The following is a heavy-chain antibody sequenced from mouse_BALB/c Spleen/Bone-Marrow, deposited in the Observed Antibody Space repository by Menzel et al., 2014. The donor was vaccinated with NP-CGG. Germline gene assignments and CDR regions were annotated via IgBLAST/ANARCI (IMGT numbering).Heavy chain of an antibody. V-gene: IGHV4-1*02. CDR1: GFDFSRYW. J-gene: IGHJ3*01. D-gene: IGHD1-2*01. CDR2: INPDSSTI. CDR3: ASLHYYGFLAY. Sequence: EVKLVESGGGLVKPGGSLKLSCAASGFDFSRYWMSWVRQAPGQGLEWIGDINPDSSTINYTPSLKDKFIISRDNAKNTLYLQMSKVRSEDTALYYCASLHYYGFLAYWGQGTLVTVSA.